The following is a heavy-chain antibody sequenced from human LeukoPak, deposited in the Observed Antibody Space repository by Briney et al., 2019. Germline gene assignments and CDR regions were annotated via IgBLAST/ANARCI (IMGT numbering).Heavy chain of an antibody. Sequence: SQTLSLTCSVSGETVSSGAYYWSWIRQHPGKGLEWIGSIYSSWSTYYNPTLRSRLTISIDTSNNQFSLKMTSVTAADMAVYYCARGGVAARLMYGFQNWFDPWGQGTLVTVSS. CDR2: IYSSWST. J-gene: IGHJ5*02. V-gene: IGHV4-31*03. CDR1: GETVSSGAYY. CDR3: ARGGVAARLMYGFQNWFDP. D-gene: IGHD6-6*01.